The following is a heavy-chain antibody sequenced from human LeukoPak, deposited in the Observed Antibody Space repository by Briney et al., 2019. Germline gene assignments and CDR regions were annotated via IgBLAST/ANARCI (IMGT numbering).Heavy chain of an antibody. CDR2: IIPILGTA. CDR3: ARKRYCSSTSCYGDYYYYGMDV. J-gene: IGHJ6*02. CDR1: GGTFSSYA. D-gene: IGHD2-2*01. Sequence: SVKVSCKASGGTFSSYAISWVRQAPGQGLEWMGGIIPILGTANYAQKFQGRVTITADESTSTAYMELSSLRSEDTAAYYCARKRYCSSTSCYGDYYYYGMDVWGQGTTVTVSS. V-gene: IGHV1-69*13.